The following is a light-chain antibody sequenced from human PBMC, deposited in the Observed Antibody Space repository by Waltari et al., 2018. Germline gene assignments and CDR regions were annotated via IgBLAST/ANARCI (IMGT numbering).Light chain of an antibody. V-gene: IGLV3-25*03. CDR2: KDN. CDR3: QSADSSGTYVL. CDR1: ALPKQY. J-gene: IGLJ2*01. Sequence: SYELTQPPSVSVSPGQTARINCSGDALPKQYAYWYQQKPGQAPVLVIYKDNEGPSGIPGLLSGSSSGTTVTLTISGVQAEDEADYYCQSADSSGTYVLFGGGTKLTVL.